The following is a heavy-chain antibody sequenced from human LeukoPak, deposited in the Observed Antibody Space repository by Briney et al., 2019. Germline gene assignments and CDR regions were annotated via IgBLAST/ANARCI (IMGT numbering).Heavy chain of an antibody. CDR1: GFTFSNYW. J-gene: IGHJ4*02. CDR3: ATKTEWELLADY. CDR2: IHHSGST. V-gene: IGHV4-4*02. Sequence: PGGSLRLSCAASGFTFSNYWMGWVRQPPGMGLEWIGEIHHSGSTNYNPSLKSRVTISVDKSNNQFSLRLSSVTAADTAVYYCATKTEWELLADYWGQGTLVTVSS. D-gene: IGHD1-26*01.